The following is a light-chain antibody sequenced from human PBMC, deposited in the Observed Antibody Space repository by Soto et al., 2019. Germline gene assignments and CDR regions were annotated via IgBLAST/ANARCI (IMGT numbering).Light chain of an antibody. CDR1: QDIGND. Sequence: TQMTQSPSSLSVSVTDRVTITCRASQDIGNDLGWYQQRPGEAPELLLYAASTLRSGVPSRFSGSGSGTQFTLTINNLQPEDSATYFCLQDHDYPWTFGHGTKVEV. CDR3: LQDHDYPWT. V-gene: IGKV1-6*02. J-gene: IGKJ1*01. CDR2: AAS.